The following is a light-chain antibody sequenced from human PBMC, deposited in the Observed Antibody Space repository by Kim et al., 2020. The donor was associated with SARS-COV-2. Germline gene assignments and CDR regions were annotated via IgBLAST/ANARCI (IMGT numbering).Light chain of an antibody. V-gene: IGKV3-20*01. CDR1: QSVSSSY. CDR3: QQYGSSPPWT. Sequence: PGGSATLSVRASQSVSSSYLAWYQQKPGQAPRLLIYGASSRATGIPDRFSGSGSGTDFTLTISRLEPEDFAVYYCQQYGSSPPWTFGQGTKVEIK. CDR2: GAS. J-gene: IGKJ1*01.